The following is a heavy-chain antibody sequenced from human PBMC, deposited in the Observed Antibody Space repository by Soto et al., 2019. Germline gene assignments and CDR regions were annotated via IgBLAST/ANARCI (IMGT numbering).Heavy chain of an antibody. J-gene: IGHJ4*02. CDR2: IYYSGST. V-gene: IGHV4-31*03. D-gene: IGHD1-7*01. Sequence: SETLSLTCTVSGGSISSGGYYWSWIRQHPGKGLEWIGYIYYSGSTYYNPSLKSRVTISVDTSKNQFSLKLSSVTAADTAVYNFAREGDDWNSPFDFWGQGTLVTVSS. CDR1: GGSISSGGYY. CDR3: AREGDDWNSPFDF.